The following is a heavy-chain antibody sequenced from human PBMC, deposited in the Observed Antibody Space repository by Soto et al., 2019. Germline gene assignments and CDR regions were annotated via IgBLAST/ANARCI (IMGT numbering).Heavy chain of an antibody. V-gene: IGHV3-21*01. Sequence: GGSLRLSCAASGFTFSSYSMNWVRQAPGKGLEWVSSISSSSSYIYYADSVKGRFTISRDNAKNSLYLQMNSLRAEDTAVYYCARVRDSYYYYGMDVWGQGTTVTVPS. CDR1: GFTFSSYS. CDR3: ARVRDSYYYYGMDV. J-gene: IGHJ6*02. CDR2: ISSSSSYI.